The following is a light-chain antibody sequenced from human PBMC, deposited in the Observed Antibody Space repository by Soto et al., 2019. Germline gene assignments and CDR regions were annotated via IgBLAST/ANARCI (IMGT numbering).Light chain of an antibody. V-gene: IGKV1-5*01. CDR2: DAS. Sequence: IQMTQSPSTLSAEVGDIVSITCRASQSISSWLAWYQQKPGKAPKLLIYDASSLESGVPSRFSGSGSGTEFTLTISSLQPDDFATYYCQQYNSYTWTFGQGTRLEIK. CDR3: QQYNSYTWT. CDR1: QSISSW. J-gene: IGKJ5*01.